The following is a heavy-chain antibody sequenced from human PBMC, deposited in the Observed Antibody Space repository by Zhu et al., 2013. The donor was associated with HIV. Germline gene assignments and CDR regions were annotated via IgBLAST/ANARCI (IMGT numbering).Heavy chain of an antibody. CDR3: ARAVAATGVRFDH. Sequence: QVQLVQSGAEVKKPGASVKVSCKASGYTFNHYHIHWVRQAPGQGLEWMGWINPNSGGTNSVQKFQGRVTLTRDTSNRTAYMEMGGLTSDDTAVYYCARAVAATGVRFDHWGQGTLVTVSS. V-gene: IGHV1-2*02. D-gene: IGHD6-19*01. CDR1: GYTFNHYH. J-gene: IGHJ4*02. CDR2: INPNSGGT.